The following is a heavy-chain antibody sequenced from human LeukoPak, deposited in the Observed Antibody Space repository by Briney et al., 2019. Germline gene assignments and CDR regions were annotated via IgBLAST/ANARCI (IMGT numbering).Heavy chain of an antibody. CDR1: GYTFTSYD. J-gene: IGHJ4*02. Sequence: ASVKVSCKASGYTFTSYDINWVRQATGQGLEWMGWMNPNSGNTGYAQKFQGWVTMTRDTSISTAYMELSRLRSDDTAVYYCARGTPSRWLQLLFDYWGQGTLVTVSS. CDR3: ARGTPSRWLQLLFDY. V-gene: IGHV1-8*01. D-gene: IGHD5-24*01. CDR2: MNPNSGNT.